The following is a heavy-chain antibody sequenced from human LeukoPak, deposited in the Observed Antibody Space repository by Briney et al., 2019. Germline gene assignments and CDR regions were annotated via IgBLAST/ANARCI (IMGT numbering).Heavy chain of an antibody. CDR3: ARDTGPERRHSWFDP. CDR1: GYTFTGYY. Sequence: ASVKVSCKASGYTFTGYYMHWVRQAPGQGLEWMGWINPNSGGTNYAQKFQGRVTMTRDTSISTAYMELSRLRSDDTAVYYCARDTGPERRHSWFDPWGQGTLVTVSS. CDR2: INPNSGGT. V-gene: IGHV1-2*02. J-gene: IGHJ5*02. D-gene: IGHD1-14*01.